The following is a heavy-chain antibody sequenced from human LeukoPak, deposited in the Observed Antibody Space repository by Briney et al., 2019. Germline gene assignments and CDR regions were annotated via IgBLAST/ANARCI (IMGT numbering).Heavy chain of an antibody. CDR3: ARHRGRHRDQRAFDI. CDR2: IYTSGST. Sequence: SQTLSLTCTVSGGSISSGSYYWSWIRQPAGKGLEWIGRIYTSGSTNYNPSLKSRVTISVDTSKNQFSLKLSSVTAADTAVYYCARHRGRHRDQRAFDIWGQGTMVTVSS. J-gene: IGHJ3*02. V-gene: IGHV4-61*02. D-gene: IGHD3-10*01. CDR1: GGSISSGSYY.